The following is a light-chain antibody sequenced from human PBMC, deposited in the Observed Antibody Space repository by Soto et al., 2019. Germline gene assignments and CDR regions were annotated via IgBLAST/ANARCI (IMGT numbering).Light chain of an antibody. CDR2: GAS. CDR1: QSVSTN. Sequence: ETVMTQSPATLSVSPGERATLSCRASQSVSTNLAWYHQKPGQAPRLLIYGASTRASGIPARFSGSGSGTEFTLTISSLQSEDYGTYFCQQYDDWPPVTFGGGTKVEIK. V-gene: IGKV3-15*01. CDR3: QQYDDWPPVT. J-gene: IGKJ4*01.